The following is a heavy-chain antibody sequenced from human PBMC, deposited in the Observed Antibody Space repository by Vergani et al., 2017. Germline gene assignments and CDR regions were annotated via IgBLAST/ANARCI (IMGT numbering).Heavy chain of an antibody. V-gene: IGHV3-30*18. Sequence: QVQLVESGGGVVQPGKSLRLSCAASGFTFSNYAMHWVRQAPGKGLEWVAIISYDGSNEFYADSVRGRFIISRDNSKNTLHLEISSLRPEDTALYYCAKSDCTTMGCHFYYYMDVWGKGTTVTVSS. CDR1: GFTFSNYA. J-gene: IGHJ6*03. D-gene: IGHD3-10*01. CDR3: AKSDCTTMGCHFYYYMDV. CDR2: ISYDGSNE.